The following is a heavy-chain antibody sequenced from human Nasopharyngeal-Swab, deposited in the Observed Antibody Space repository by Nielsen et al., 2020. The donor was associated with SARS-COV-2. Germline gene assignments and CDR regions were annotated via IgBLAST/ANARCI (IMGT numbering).Heavy chain of an antibody. CDR1: GFTVSSNY. V-gene: IGHV3-66*01. CDR2: IYSGGST. D-gene: IGHD2-15*01. CDR3: ATSLLGYCSGGSCYAYYGMDV. Sequence: GGSLRLSCAASGFTVSSNYMSWVRQAPGKGLEWVSVIYSGGSTYYADSVKGRFTISRDNSKNTLYLQMNSLRAEDTAVYYCATSLLGYCSGGSCYAYYGMDVWGQGTTVTVS. J-gene: IGHJ6*02.